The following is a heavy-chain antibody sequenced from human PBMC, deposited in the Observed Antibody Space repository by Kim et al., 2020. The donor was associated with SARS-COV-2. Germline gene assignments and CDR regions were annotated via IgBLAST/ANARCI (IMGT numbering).Heavy chain of an antibody. D-gene: IGHD6-13*01. CDR3: ARRRGIAAAIDYGDIDP. J-gene: IGHJ5*02. V-gene: IGHV5-51*01. CDR2: IYPGDSDT. CDR1: GYSFTSYW. Sequence: GESLKISCKGSGYSFTSYWIGWVRQMPGKGLEWMGIIYPGDSDTRYSPSFQGQVTISADKSISTAYLQWSSLKASDTAMYYCARRRGIAAAIDYGDIDPWGQGTLVTVSS.